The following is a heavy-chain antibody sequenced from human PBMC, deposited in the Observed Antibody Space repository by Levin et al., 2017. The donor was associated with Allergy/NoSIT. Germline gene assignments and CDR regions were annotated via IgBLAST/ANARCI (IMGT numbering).Heavy chain of an antibody. Sequence: SETLSLTCTVSGGSISSSSYYWGWIRQPPGKGLEWIGSIYYSGSTYYNPSLKSRVTISVDTSKNQFSLKLSSVTAADTAVYYCARGVVVPPLVDYWGQGTLVTVSS. CDR3: ARGVVVPPLVDY. V-gene: IGHV4-39*01. D-gene: IGHD2-15*01. CDR1: GGSISSSSYY. J-gene: IGHJ4*02. CDR2: IYYSGST.